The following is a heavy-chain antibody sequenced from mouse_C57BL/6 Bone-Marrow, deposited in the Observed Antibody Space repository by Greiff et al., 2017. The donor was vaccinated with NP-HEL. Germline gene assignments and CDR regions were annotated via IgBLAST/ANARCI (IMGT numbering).Heavy chain of an antibody. CDR2: ISDGGSYT. CDR1: GFTFSSYA. Sequence: DVHLVESGGGLVKPGGSLKLSCAASGFTFSSYAMSWVRQTPEKRLEWVATISDGGSYTYYPDNVKGRFTISRDNAKNNLYLQMSHLKSEDTAMYYCARDPTYWCQGTTLTVSS. J-gene: IGHJ2*01. V-gene: IGHV5-4*01. CDR3: ARDPTY.